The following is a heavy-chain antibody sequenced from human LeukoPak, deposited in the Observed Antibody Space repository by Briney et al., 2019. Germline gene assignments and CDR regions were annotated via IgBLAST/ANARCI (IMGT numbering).Heavy chain of an antibody. J-gene: IGHJ4*02. CDR2: ISANSGSA. CDR3: AKFLWQQLIQRTTLVK. D-gene: IGHD6-13*01. CDR1: GFTFSSYA. V-gene: IGHV1-18*04. Sequence: GASVKVSCKASGFTFSSYAMSWVRQAPGKGLEWMAGISANSGSANYAHKVKGRVTMTRDKSKNTVYLQMNSLRAEDTAVYYCAKFLWQQLIQRTTLVKWGQGTLVTVSS.